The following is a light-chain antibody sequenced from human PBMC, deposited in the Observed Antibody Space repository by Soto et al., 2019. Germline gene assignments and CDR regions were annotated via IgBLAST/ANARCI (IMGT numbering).Light chain of an antibody. V-gene: IGKV1-27*01. CDR3: QKYNSAPWT. Sequence: DIQMTQSPSSLSASVGDRVTITCRASPGIINDLALNQQQQWQVPKLLISVASTLQSGVLSRFSDSGSGTDFTLTISSLQPEDVATYYGQKYNSAPWTFGQGTKVEIK. CDR2: VAS. J-gene: IGKJ1*01. CDR1: PGIIND.